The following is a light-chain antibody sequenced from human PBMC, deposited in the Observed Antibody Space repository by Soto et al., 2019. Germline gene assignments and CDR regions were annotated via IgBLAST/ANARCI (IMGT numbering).Light chain of an antibody. V-gene: IGKV3-15*01. CDR2: GAS. Sequence: IVMTQSPATLSLSPGDRATLSCRASQSVSSKLAWYHQKPGQAPRLLIYGASTRATGIPDRFSGSGSETEFTLTISSLQSEDYAIYYCQQYNNWPPWTFGQGTKVDIK. J-gene: IGKJ1*01. CDR3: QQYNNWPPWT. CDR1: QSVSSK.